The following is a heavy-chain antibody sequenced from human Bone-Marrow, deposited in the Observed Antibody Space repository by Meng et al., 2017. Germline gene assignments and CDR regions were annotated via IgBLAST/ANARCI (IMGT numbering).Heavy chain of an antibody. V-gene: IGHV1-8*03. D-gene: IGHD6-13*01. CDR1: GYTFTSYD. Sequence: ASVKVSCKASGYTFTSYDINWVRQATGQGLEWMGWMNPNSGNTGYAQKFQGRVTITRNTSISTAYMELSSLRSEDTAVYYCARVPYFSSAGTHGWIDYWGQGTLVTVSS. CDR2: MNPNSGNT. J-gene: IGHJ4*02. CDR3: ARVPYFSSAGTHGWIDY.